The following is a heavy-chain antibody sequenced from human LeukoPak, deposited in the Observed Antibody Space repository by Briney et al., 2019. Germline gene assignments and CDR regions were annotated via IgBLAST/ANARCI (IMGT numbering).Heavy chain of an antibody. CDR3: ARSYYYGSGSYEDY. CDR1: GGSFSGYY. J-gene: IGHJ4*02. Sequence: KPSETLSLTCAVYGGSFSGYYWSWIRQPPGKGLEWIGEINHSGSTNYNPSLKSRVTISVDTSKNQFSLKLSSVTAADTAVYYCARSYYYGSGSYEDYWGQGTLVTVSS. D-gene: IGHD3-10*01. CDR2: INHSGST. V-gene: IGHV4-34*01.